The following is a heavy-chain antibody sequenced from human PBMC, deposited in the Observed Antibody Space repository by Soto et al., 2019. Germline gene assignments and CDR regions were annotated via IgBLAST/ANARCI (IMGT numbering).Heavy chain of an antibody. Sequence: QVQLQQWGAGLLKPSETLSLTCAVYGGSFSGYYWSWIRQPPGKGLGWIGEINHSGSTNYNPSLKSRVTISVDTSKNQFSLKLSSVTAADTAVYYCARAVAVAGTGVDYWGQGTLVTVSS. CDR1: GGSFSGYY. CDR2: INHSGST. CDR3: ARAVAVAGTGVDY. V-gene: IGHV4-34*01. J-gene: IGHJ4*02. D-gene: IGHD6-19*01.